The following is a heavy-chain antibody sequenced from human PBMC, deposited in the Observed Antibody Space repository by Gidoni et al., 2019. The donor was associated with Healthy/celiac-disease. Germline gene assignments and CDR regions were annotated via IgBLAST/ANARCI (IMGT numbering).Heavy chain of an antibody. J-gene: IGHJ3*02. CDR3: ARDYVVVDDAFDI. D-gene: IGHD2-15*01. V-gene: IGHV4-39*07. CDR2: IYYSGST. Sequence: QLQLQESGPGLVKPSETLSLTCTVSGGSISSSSYYWGWIRQPPGKGLEWIGSIYYSGSTYYNPSLKSRVTISVDTSKNQFSLKLSSVTAADTAVYYCARDYVVVDDAFDIWGQGTMVTVSS. CDR1: GGSISSSSYY.